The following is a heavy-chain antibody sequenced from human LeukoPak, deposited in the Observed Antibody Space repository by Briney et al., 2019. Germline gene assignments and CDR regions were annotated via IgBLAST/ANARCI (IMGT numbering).Heavy chain of an antibody. Sequence: GRSLRLSCAASGFTFSSYGMHWVRQAPGKGLEWVAVISYDGSNKYYADSVKGRFTISRDNSKNTLYLQMNSLRAEDTAVYYCAKVAGITISGVVIMDYYFDYWGQGTLVTVSS. J-gene: IGHJ4*02. CDR2: ISYDGSNK. V-gene: IGHV3-30*18. D-gene: IGHD3-3*01. CDR1: GFTFSSYG. CDR3: AKVAGITISGVVIMDYYFDY.